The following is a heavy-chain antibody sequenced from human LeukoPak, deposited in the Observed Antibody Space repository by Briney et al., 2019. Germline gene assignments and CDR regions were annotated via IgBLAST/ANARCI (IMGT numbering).Heavy chain of an antibody. CDR2: IYTSGST. V-gene: IGHV4-61*02. J-gene: IGHJ4*02. D-gene: IGHD3-16*01. CDR3: ARDWQDSGLYGFDY. Sequence: SETLSLTCTVSGGSISSGSYYWSWIRQPAGKGLEWIGRIYTSGSTNYNPSLKSRVTMSVDTSKNQFSLKVTSVTAADTAVYYCARDWQDSGLYGFDYWGQGTLVTVSS. CDR1: GGSISSGSYY.